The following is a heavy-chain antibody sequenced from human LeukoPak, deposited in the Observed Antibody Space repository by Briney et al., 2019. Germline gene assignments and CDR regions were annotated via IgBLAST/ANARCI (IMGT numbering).Heavy chain of an antibody. V-gene: IGHV4-39*07. Sequence: PSETLSLTCTVSGGSISSSSYYWSWIRQPPGKGLEWIGEINHSGSTNYNPSLKSRVTISVDTSKNQFSLKLSSVTAADTAVYYCAREDCSGGSCYSPAFDIWGQGTMVTVSS. J-gene: IGHJ3*02. CDR2: INHSGST. CDR3: AREDCSGGSCYSPAFDI. D-gene: IGHD2-15*01. CDR1: GGSISSSSYY.